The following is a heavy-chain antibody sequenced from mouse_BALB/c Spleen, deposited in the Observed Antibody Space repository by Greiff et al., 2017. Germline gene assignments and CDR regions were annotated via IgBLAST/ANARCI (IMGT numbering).Heavy chain of an antibody. D-gene: IGHD2-1*01. CDR3: AKDGNYDYAMDF. J-gene: IGHJ4*01. CDR1: GFSLTSYG. CDR2: IWRGGST. Sequence: VHLVESGPSLVQPSQSLSITCTVSGFSLTSYGVHWVRQSPGKGLEWLGVIWRGGSTDYNAAFMSRLSITKDNSKSQVFFKMNSLQADDTAIYYCAKDGNYDYAMDFWGQGTSVTVSS. V-gene: IGHV2-5-1*01.